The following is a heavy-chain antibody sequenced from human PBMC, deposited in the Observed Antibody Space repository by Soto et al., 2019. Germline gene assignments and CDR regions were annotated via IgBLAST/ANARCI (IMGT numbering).Heavy chain of an antibody. CDR2: ISGSGGST. CDR1: GFTFSTYT. J-gene: IGHJ6*03. CDR3: SKPPGGLTLQYYYYYYMDV. D-gene: IGHD2-15*01. V-gene: IGHV3-23*01. Sequence: GGSLRLSCAASGFTFSTYTMSWVRQAPGKGLEWVSAISGSGGSTYYADSVKGQFTISRDNSKNTLYLQMNSLRAEDTAVYYCSKPPGGLTLQYYYYYYMDVWGKGTTVTVSS.